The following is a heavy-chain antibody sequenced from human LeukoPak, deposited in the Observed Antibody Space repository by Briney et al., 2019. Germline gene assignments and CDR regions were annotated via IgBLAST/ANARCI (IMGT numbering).Heavy chain of an antibody. Sequence: GGSLRLSCAASGFTFSSYDMHWVHQATGKGLEWVSAIGTAGDTYYPGSVKGRFTISRENAKNSLYLQMNSLRAGDTAVYYCARGWGAAGDWYFDLWGRGTLVTVSS. J-gene: IGHJ2*01. CDR3: ARGWGAAGDWYFDL. V-gene: IGHV3-13*04. D-gene: IGHD6-13*01. CDR2: IGTAGDT. CDR1: GFTFSSYD.